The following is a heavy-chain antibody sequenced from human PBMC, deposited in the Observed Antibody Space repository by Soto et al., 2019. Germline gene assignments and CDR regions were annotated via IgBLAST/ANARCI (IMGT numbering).Heavy chain of an antibody. J-gene: IGHJ4*02. CDR3: ARIPYDSSGFGYFDY. V-gene: IGHV4-31*03. CDR2: ITHSGAT. D-gene: IGHD3-22*01. CDR1: GGSINNNIYY. Sequence: QVQLQESGPGLVKPSQTLPLTCTVSGGSINNNIYYWSWIRQLPGKGLEWIGHITHSGATNYNPSLRSRLTRSIDTSNNQFSLNLNSVTAADTAVYFCARIPYDSSGFGYFDYWGQGTLVTVSP.